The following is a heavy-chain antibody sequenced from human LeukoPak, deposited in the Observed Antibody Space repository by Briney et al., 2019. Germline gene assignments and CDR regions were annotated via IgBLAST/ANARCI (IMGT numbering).Heavy chain of an antibody. V-gene: IGHV4-59*08. Sequence: PSETLSLTCTVSGGSISSYYWSWIRQPPGKGLEWIEYIYYSGSTNYNPSLKSRVTISVDTSKNQFSLKLSSVTAADTAVYYCARRASGATFDYWGQGTLVTVSS. J-gene: IGHJ4*02. CDR1: GGSISSYY. CDR3: ARRASGATFDY. CDR2: IYYSGST. D-gene: IGHD3-10*01.